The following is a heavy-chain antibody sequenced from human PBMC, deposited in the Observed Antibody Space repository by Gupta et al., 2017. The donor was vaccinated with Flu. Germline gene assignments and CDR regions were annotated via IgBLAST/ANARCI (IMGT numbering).Heavy chain of an antibody. CDR3: ARGPPNTAMVPWDY. CDR2: MNPNSGNT. J-gene: IGHJ4*02. V-gene: IGHV1-8*01. Sequence: QVQLVQSGAEVKKPGASVKVSCKASGYTFTSYDINWVRQATGQGLEWMGWMNPNSGNTGYEQKCQGRVTMTRNTSISTAYMELSSLRSEETAVYYCARGPPNTAMVPWDYWGQGTLVTVSS. CDR1: GYTFTSYD. D-gene: IGHD5-18*01.